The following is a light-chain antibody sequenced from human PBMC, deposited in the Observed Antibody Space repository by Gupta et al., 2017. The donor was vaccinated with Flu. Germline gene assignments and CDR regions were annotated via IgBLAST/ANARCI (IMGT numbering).Light chain of an antibody. CDR3: QQYCSSTT. CDR2: GAS. V-gene: IGKV3-20*01. J-gene: IGKJ1*01. Sequence: EIVLTQSPGTLSLSPGERATLSCRASQSVSSSYLAWYQQKPGQAPRLLIYGASSRANGIPDRFSGSGSGTDFTLTSSRREPEDFAVYYCQQYCSSTTFGQGTKVEIK. CDR1: QSVSSSY.